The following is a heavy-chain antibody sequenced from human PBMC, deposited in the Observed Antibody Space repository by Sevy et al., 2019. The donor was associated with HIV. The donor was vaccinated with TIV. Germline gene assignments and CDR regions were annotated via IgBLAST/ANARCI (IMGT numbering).Heavy chain of an antibody. CDR1: GFTISRYT. J-gene: IGHJ4*02. CDR3: AREEEDYVWGTSRDLTFFDY. CDR2: ISSSSSYL. Sequence: GGSLRLSCAVSGFTISRYTMNWVRQAPGKGLEWVSSISSSSSYLYYADSVKGRLTISRDNAKNSLYLQMNSLRAEDTAVYYCAREEEDYVWGTSRDLTFFDYWGQGTLVTVSS. D-gene: IGHD3-16*02. V-gene: IGHV3-21*01.